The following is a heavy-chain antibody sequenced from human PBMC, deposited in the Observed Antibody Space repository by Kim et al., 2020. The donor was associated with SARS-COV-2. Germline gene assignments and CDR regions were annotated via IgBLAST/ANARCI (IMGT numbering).Heavy chain of an antibody. J-gene: IGHJ6*02. CDR3: AKDIRVAAAGTFYYGMDV. Sequence: GGSLRLSCAASGFTFDDYAMHWVRQAPGKGLEWVSGISWNSGSIGYADSVKGRFTISRDNAKNSLYLQMNSLRAEDTALYYCAKDIRVAAAGTFYYGMDVWGQGTTVTVSS. CDR2: ISWNSGSI. V-gene: IGHV3-9*01. D-gene: IGHD6-13*01. CDR1: GFTFDDYA.